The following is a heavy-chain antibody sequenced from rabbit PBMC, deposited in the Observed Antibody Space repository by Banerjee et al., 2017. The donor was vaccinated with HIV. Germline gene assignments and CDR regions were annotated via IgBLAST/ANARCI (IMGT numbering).Heavy chain of an antibody. CDR1: GFSFSSNA. D-gene: IGHD4-1*01. V-gene: IGHV1S45*01. Sequence: QEQLEESGGDLVKPEGSLTLTCTASGFSFSSNAMCWVRQAPGKGLEWIACIGTGSGNTYYATWAKGRFTISKASWTTVTLQMTSLTAADTASYFCARDLAGVIGWNFNLWGPGTLVTVS. CDR3: ARDLAGVIGWNFNL. CDR2: IGTGSGNT. J-gene: IGHJ4*01.